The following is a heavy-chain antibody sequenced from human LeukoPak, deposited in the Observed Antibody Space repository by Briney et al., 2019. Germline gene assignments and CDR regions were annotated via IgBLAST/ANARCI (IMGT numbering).Heavy chain of an antibody. V-gene: IGHV3-48*03. Sequence: GGSLRLSCAASGFTFSSYEMNWVRQAPGKGLEWVSYISSSGSTIYYADSVKGRFTISRDNAKNSLYLQMNSLRAEDTAVYYCAKEGGNYYDSSGLSGAFDIWGQGTMVTVSS. CDR1: GFTFSSYE. D-gene: IGHD3-22*01. J-gene: IGHJ3*02. CDR3: AKEGGNYYDSSGLSGAFDI. CDR2: ISSSGSTI.